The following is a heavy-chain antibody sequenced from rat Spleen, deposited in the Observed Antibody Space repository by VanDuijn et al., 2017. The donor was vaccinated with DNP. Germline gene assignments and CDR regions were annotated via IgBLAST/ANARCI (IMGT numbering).Heavy chain of an antibody. Sequence: EVQLVESGGDLVQPGRSLKLSCVASGFTFNKYWMTWIRQVPGKGLEWVASLTSSADVTYYSASVKGRFTISRDNAKSTLYLQMNKLGSEDTAIYYCATRGDGYDNWFAYWGQGTLVTVSS. CDR3: ATRGDGYDNWFAY. V-gene: IGHV5-31*01. CDR2: LTSSADVT. J-gene: IGHJ3*01. CDR1: GFTFNKYW. D-gene: IGHD1-4*01.